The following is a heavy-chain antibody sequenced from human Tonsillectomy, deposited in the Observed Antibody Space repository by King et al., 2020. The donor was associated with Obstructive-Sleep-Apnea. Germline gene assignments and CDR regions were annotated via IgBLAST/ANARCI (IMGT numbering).Heavy chain of an antibody. CDR1: GGSVSSYY. J-gene: IGHJ4*02. Sequence: LQLQESGPGLVQPSETLSLTCPVPGGSVSSYYWIWIRPPPGKGLVSIGYIYYSGTTNYNPSLKSRVTISMETSKNQFSLKVRSVTAADPAVYCCARVGGSTWESGLDYWGQGTLVTVSS. V-gene: IGHV4-59*02. CDR3: ARVGGSTWESGLDY. CDR2: IYYSGTT. D-gene: IGHD3-10*01.